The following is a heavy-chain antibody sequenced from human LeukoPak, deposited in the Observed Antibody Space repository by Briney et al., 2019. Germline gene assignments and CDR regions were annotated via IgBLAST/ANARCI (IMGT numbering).Heavy chain of an antibody. V-gene: IGHV4-61*02. Sequence: SQTLSLTCTVSGGSISSGSYYWSWIRQPAGKGLEWIGRTYTSGSTNYNPSLKSRVTISVDTSKNQFSLKLSSVTAADTAVYYCARTTMVRGTYYMDVWGKGTTVTVSS. CDR1: GGSISSGSYY. J-gene: IGHJ6*03. D-gene: IGHD3-10*01. CDR3: ARTTMVRGTYYMDV. CDR2: TYTSGST.